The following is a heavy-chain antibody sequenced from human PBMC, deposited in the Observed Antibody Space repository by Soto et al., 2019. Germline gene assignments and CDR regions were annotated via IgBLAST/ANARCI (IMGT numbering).Heavy chain of an antibody. V-gene: IGHV3-23*01. CDR2: ISGSGGST. Sequence: GGSLRLSCAASGFTFSSYAMSWVRQAPGKGLEWVSAISGSGGSTYYADSVKGRFTISRDNSKNTLYLQMNSLRAEDTAVYYCAKAPSRAAAGPGGYYYYGMDVWGQGTTVTVSS. CDR3: AKAPSRAAAGPGGYYYYGMDV. D-gene: IGHD6-13*01. J-gene: IGHJ6*02. CDR1: GFTFSSYA.